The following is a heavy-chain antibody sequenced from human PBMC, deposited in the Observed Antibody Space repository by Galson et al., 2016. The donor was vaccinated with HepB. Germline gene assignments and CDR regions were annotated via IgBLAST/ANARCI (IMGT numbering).Heavy chain of an antibody. CDR1: GFSVSSNY. V-gene: IGHV3-53*01. CDR2: IYSGGST. Sequence: SLRLSCAASGFSVSSNYIIWVRQAPGKGLEWVSAIYSGGSTYYADAVTGHFTVSRDNPKNTVYLQMNSLRAEDTAVYYCAREAIAAAGTHDAFDIWGQGTLVAVSS. CDR3: AREAIAAAGTHDAFDI. J-gene: IGHJ4*02. D-gene: IGHD6-13*01.